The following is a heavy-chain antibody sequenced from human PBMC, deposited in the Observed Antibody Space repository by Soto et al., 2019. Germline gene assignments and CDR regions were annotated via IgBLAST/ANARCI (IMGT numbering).Heavy chain of an antibody. CDR2: MNSDGGII. J-gene: IGHJ4*02. Sequence: PEGSLRLSCAVAGHTFGSHWMHWVRQAPGKGLEWVSRMNSDGGIINYADSVKGRFTVSRDNAKNTLYLQMNSLRVEDTAVYYCATAEVDYWGPGSLVTVSS. V-gene: IGHV3-74*01. CDR3: ATAEVDY. CDR1: GHTFGSHW.